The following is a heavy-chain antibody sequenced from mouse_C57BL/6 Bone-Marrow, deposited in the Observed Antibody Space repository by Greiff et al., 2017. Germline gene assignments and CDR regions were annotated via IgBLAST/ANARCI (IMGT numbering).Heavy chain of an antibody. V-gene: IGHV1-85*01. D-gene: IGHD1-1*01. CDR2: IYPRDGST. Sequence: VQLVESGPELVKPGASVKLSCKASGYTFTSYDINWVKQRPGQGLEWIGWIYPRDGSTKYNEKFKGKATLTVDTSSSTAYMELHSLTSEDSAVYFCARLECDGSSGDWYFEVWGTGTTVTVSS. CDR3: ARLECDGSSGDWYFEV. J-gene: IGHJ1*03. CDR1: GYTFTSYD.